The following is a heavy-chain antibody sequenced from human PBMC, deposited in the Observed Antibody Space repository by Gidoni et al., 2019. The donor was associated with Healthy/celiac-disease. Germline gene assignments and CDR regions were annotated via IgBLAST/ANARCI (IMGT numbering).Heavy chain of an antibody. CDR2: IYSGGST. Sequence: EVQLVETGGGLLPSGGSLRLPCPDYGFTVSSNYMSWVRQAPGKWLEWVSVIYSGGSTDYADSVKGRFTISRDNSKNTLYLQMNSLRAEDTAVYYCARGEGSSWYYFDYWGQGTLVTVSS. V-gene: IGHV3-53*02. J-gene: IGHJ4*02. CDR1: GFTVSSNY. D-gene: IGHD6-13*01. CDR3: ARGEGSSWYYFDY.